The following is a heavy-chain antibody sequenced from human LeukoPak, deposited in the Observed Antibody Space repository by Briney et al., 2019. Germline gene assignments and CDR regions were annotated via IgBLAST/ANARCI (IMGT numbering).Heavy chain of an antibody. Sequence: GGSLRLSCAASGITVSSNYMSWDRQAPGKGLEWVSVIYSGGNTYYADSVKGRFTISRDNSKKPLYLQMDSLRAEDTAVYYCARDRSRDCSSSSCYFDVFDIWGQGTMVTVSS. D-gene: IGHD2-15*01. CDR2: IYSGGNT. CDR1: GITVSSNY. CDR3: ARDRSRDCSSSSCYFDVFDI. V-gene: IGHV3-66*02. J-gene: IGHJ3*02.